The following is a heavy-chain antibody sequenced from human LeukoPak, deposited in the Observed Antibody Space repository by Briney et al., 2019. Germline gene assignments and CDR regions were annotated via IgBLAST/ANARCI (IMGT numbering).Heavy chain of an antibody. D-gene: IGHD3-9*01. CDR3: ARSPAGYFDKFDY. CDR2: IKQDGSEK. CDR1: GFTFSSYW. Sequence: GGSLRLSCAASGFTFSSYWMSWVRQAPGKGLEWVANIKQDGSEKYYVDSVKGRFTISRDNAKNSLYLQMNSLRAEDTAVYYCARSPAGYFDKFDYWGQGTLVTVSS. V-gene: IGHV3-7*01. J-gene: IGHJ4*02.